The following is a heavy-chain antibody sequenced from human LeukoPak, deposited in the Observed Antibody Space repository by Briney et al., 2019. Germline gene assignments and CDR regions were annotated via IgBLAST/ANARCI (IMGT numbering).Heavy chain of an antibody. V-gene: IGHV3-11*01. J-gene: IGHJ4*02. CDR1: GFTFSDYY. CDR2: ISSSGSTI. CDR3: AREGSEAWQYYYDSSGTRPFDY. D-gene: IGHD3-22*01. Sequence: PGGSLRLSCAASGFTFSDYYMSWISQAPGKGLEWVSYISSSGSTIYYADSVKGRFTISRDNAKNSLYLQMNSLRAEDTAVYYCAREGSEAWQYYYDSSGTRPFDYWGQGTLVTVSS.